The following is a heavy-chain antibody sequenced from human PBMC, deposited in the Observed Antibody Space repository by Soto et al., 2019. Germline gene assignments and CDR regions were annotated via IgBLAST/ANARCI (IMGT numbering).Heavy chain of an antibody. V-gene: IGHV3-23*01. CDR1: GFIFSGYA. CDR2: ISGSGGST. Sequence: PGGSLRLSCAASGFIFSGYAMSWVRQAPGKGLEWVSAISGSGGSTYYADSVKGRFTISRDNSKNTLYLQMSSLRAEDTAIYYCAKDPTDWLLSYWGQGTLVTVS. J-gene: IGHJ4*02. CDR3: AKDPTDWLLSY. D-gene: IGHD3-9*01.